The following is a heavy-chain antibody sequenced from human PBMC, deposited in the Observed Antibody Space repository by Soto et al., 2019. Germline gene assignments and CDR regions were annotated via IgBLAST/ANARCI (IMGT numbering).Heavy chain of an antibody. CDR2: TYYRSKWYY. D-gene: IGHD4-17*01. Sequence: QVQLQQSGPGLVKPSQTLSLTCAISGDSVSSSTAAWNWIRQSPSGGLEWLGRTYYRSKWYYDYAPSVKGRISIDPDASKNQFSLHLNSVTSEDTAVYYCAYAVDVWGQGTTVTVSS. J-gene: IGHJ6*02. V-gene: IGHV6-1*01. CDR3: AYAVDV. CDR1: GDSVSSSTAA.